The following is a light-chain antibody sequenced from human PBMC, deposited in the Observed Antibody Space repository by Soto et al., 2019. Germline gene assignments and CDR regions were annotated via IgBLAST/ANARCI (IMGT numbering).Light chain of an antibody. Sequence: EIVMTQSPGTLSLSPGERATLSCRASQSVSSNYLAWYQQKPGQAPRLLVYGASSRATGIPDRFSGSGSGTDFTLTISRLEPEDFAGYYCQQYGSSRWTFGQGTKVDIK. CDR3: QQYGSSRWT. CDR1: QSVSSNY. V-gene: IGKV3-20*01. J-gene: IGKJ1*01. CDR2: GAS.